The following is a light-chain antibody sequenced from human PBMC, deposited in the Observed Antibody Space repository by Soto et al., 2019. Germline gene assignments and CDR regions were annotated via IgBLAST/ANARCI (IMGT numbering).Light chain of an antibody. V-gene: IGKV1-9*01. Sequence: DIQLTQSPSFLSASVGDRVPITCRASQGISSYLAWYQQKPGKAPMLLFYAASTLQSGVPARFSGSGSGTECTLTISSLQPEDFATYYCQQLNSYLITFGQGTRLEIK. CDR2: AAS. CDR1: QGISSY. CDR3: QQLNSYLIT. J-gene: IGKJ5*01.